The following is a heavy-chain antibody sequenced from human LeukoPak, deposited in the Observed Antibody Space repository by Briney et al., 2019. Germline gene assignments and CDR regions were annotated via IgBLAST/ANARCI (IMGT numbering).Heavy chain of an antibody. D-gene: IGHD4-17*01. V-gene: IGHV3-74*01. Sequence: GGSLRPSCAASGFVFGSYWMHWVRQAPGKGLVWVSRVNSDGSHTTYADSVKGRFTISRDNAKKMVYLEMHSLRAGDTAIYYCARVAHDYVDSGPDYWGQGTLVSVSS. J-gene: IGHJ4*02. CDR1: GFVFGSYW. CDR3: ARVAHDYVDSGPDY. CDR2: VNSDGSHT.